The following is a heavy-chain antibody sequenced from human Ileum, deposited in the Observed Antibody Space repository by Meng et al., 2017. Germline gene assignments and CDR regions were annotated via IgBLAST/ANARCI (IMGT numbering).Heavy chain of an antibody. D-gene: IGHD3-22*01. CDR3: VREQYESRGH. V-gene: IGHV3-53*01. Sequence: VEVGGEGGGLTPPGGSLRLSCAASGFPVSSNYMSWVRQAPGKGLEWVSVIYSGGSTYYADSVKGRFTISRDNSRNTLYLQMNSLRADDTAVYYCVREQYESRGHWGQGTLVTVSS. J-gene: IGHJ4*02. CDR2: IYSGGST. CDR1: GFPVSSNY.